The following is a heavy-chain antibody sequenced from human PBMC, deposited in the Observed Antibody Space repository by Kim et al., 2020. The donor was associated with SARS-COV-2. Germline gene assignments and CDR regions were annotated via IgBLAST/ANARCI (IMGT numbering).Heavy chain of an antibody. D-gene: IGHD1-26*01. CDR1: GGSFSGFY. Sequence: SETLSLTCAVYGGSFSGFYWGWIRQPPGKGLEWIGEISHSGSTNYNPSLKSRVTISRDTSKKHFSLKLTSVTAADTAVYYCAHRSGNLNFEYWGQGTRVT. CDR3: AHRSGNLNFEY. J-gene: IGHJ4*02. CDR2: ISHSGST. V-gene: IGHV4-34*01.